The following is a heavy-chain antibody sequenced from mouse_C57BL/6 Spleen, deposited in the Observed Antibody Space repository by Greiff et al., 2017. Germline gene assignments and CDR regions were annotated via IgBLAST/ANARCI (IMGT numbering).Heavy chain of an antibody. D-gene: IGHD2-3*01. CDR3: TRRGDDGYYPSYAMDY. J-gene: IGHJ4*01. CDR2: IDPETGGT. Sequence: VQLQQSGAELVRPGASVTLSCKASGYTFTDYEMPWVKQTPVHGLEWIGAIDPETGGTAYNQKFKGKAILTADKSSSTAYMELRSLTSEDSAVYYCTRRGDDGYYPSYAMDYWGQGTSVTVAS. CDR1: GYTFTDYE. V-gene: IGHV1-15*01.